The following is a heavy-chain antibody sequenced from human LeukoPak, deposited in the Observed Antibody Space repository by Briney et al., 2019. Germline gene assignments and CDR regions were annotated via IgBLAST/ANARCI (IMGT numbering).Heavy chain of an antibody. CDR1: GYTFTSYD. V-gene: IGHV1-8*01. CDR3: ARLKQQLGWSDP. CDR2: MNPNSGNT. J-gene: IGHJ5*02. Sequence: ASVKVSCKASGYTFTSYDINWVRQATGQGLEWMGWMNPNSGNTGYAQKFQGRVTMTRSTSISTAYMELSSLRSEDTAVYYCARLKQQLGWSDPWGQGTLVTVSS. D-gene: IGHD6-13*01.